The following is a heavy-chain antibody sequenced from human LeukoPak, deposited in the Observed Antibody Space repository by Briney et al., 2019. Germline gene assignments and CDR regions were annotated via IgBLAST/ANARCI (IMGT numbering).Heavy chain of an antibody. CDR1: GYTFTSYG. D-gene: IGHD3-16*02. J-gene: IGHJ4*02. V-gene: IGHV1-18*01. CDR3: ARDYDYVWGSYRHTPDY. Sequence: SVKVSCKASGYTFTSYGITWVRQAPGQGLEWMGWISGYNGNTDYAQNLQGRVTMTTDTSTSTAYMELRSLRSDDTAVYYCARDYDYVWGSYRHTPDYWGQGTLVTVSS. CDR2: ISGYNGNT.